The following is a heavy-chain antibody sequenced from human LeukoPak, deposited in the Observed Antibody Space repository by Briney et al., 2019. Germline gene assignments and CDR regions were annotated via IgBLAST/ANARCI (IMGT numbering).Heavy chain of an antibody. D-gene: IGHD3-9*01. Sequence: AGGSLRLSCAASGFTFSSYGMHWVRQAPGKGLEWVAVISYDGSNKYYADSVKGRFTISRDNSKNTLYLQMNSLRAEDTAVYYCAKEGVDDILTVYYYGMDVWGQGTTVTVSS. V-gene: IGHV3-30*18. CDR2: ISYDGSNK. CDR1: GFTFSSYG. J-gene: IGHJ6*02. CDR3: AKEGVDDILTVYYYGMDV.